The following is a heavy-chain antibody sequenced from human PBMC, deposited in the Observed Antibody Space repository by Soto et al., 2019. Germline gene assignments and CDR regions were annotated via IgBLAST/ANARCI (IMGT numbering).Heavy chain of an antibody. J-gene: IGHJ4*02. CDR3: AKVDYDILTGYYRFTGYYFDY. V-gene: IGHV3-23*01. CDR1: GFTFSSYA. CDR2: ISGSGGST. Sequence: GGSLRLSCAASGFTFSSYAMSWVRQAPGKGLEWVSAISGSGGSTYYADSVKGRFTISRDNSKNTLYLQMNSLRAEDTAVYYCAKVDYDILTGYYRFTGYYFDYWGQGTLVTVSS. D-gene: IGHD3-9*01.